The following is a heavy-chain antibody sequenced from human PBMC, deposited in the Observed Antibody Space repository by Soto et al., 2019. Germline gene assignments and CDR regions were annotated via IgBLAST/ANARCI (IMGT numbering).Heavy chain of an antibody. V-gene: IGHV3-23*01. J-gene: IGHJ5*02. D-gene: IGHD2-2*01. CDR1: GFTFRTYD. CDR2: ISDSGTT. CDR3: AKGGEGSCSRTSCLYFSDS. Sequence: EVQLLDSGGGLVQPGGSLRLSCAACGFTFRTYDMSWVRQAPGKGLEWVSTISDSGTTYYANSVKGRFTISRDNSRNTLDLQMNSLRVEDTAVYYCAKGGEGSCSRTSCLYFSDSWGQGTLVTVSS.